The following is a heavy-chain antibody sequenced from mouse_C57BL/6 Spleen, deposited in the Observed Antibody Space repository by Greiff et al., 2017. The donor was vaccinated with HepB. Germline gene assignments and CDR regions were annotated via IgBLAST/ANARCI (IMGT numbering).Heavy chain of an antibody. CDR2: INPYNGGT. CDR3: AREGAQVPFAY. V-gene: IGHV1-19*01. J-gene: IGHJ3*01. Sequence: EVKLQQSGPVLVKPGASVKMSCKASGYTFTDYYMNWVKQSHGKSLEWIGVINPYNGGTSYNQKFKGKATLTVDKSSSTAYMELNSLTSEDSAVYYCAREGAQVPFAYWGQGTLVTVSA. CDR1: GYTFTDYY. D-gene: IGHD3-2*02.